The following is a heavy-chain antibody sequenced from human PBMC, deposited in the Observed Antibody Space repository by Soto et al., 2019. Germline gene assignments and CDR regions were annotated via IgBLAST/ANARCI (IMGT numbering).Heavy chain of an antibody. Sequence: LRLSCAASGFTFSSYAMTWVRQAPGKGLEWVSLISDSGDSTYYADSVKGRFTISRDNSKNTLYLQMNDLRAEDTAVYYCATPPQYCSSTSCYNYGMDVWGQGTTVTVSS. CDR2: ISDSGDST. V-gene: IGHV3-23*01. CDR3: ATPPQYCSSTSCYNYGMDV. D-gene: IGHD2-2*01. J-gene: IGHJ6*02. CDR1: GFTFSSYA.